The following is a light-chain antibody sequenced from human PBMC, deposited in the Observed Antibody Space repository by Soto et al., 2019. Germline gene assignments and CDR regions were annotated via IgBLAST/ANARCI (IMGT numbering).Light chain of an antibody. Sequence: SQINQTKSSLSASVGDRVTISCQASQDISNYLNWYQQKPGKAPKLLIYDASNLETGVPSRFSGSGSGTDFTFTISSLQPEDIATYYCQQYDHLPISFGQGTRLEIK. CDR3: QQYDHLPIS. V-gene: IGKV1-33*01. CDR1: QDISNY. J-gene: IGKJ5*01. CDR2: DAS.